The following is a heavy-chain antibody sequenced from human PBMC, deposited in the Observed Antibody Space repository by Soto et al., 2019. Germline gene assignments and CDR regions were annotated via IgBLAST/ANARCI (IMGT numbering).Heavy chain of an antibody. CDR3: ARDPYYDILTGYPTGWFDP. CDR2: INPNSGGT. Sequence: VKVSCKASGYTFTGYYMHWVRQAPGQGLEWMGWINPNSGGTNYAQKFQGWVTMTRDTSIGTAYMELSRLRSDDTAVYYCARDPYYDILTGYPTGWFDPWGQGTLVTVSS. D-gene: IGHD3-9*01. J-gene: IGHJ5*02. CDR1: GYTFTGYY. V-gene: IGHV1-2*04.